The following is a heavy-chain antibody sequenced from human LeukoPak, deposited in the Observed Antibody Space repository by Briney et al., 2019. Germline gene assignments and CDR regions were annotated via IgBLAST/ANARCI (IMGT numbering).Heavy chain of an antibody. Sequence: ASVKVSCKASGYTFTSYDINWVRQATGQGLEWLGWMNPSSGNTGCAQKFQGRVTMTRDTSISTAYMELSSLRSEDTAMYYCARHGQSLNFYYYYMDVWGKGTTVTVSS. D-gene: IGHD3-16*01. J-gene: IGHJ6*03. CDR1: GYTFTSYD. CDR2: MNPSSGNT. CDR3: ARHGQSLNFYYYYMDV. V-gene: IGHV1-8*01.